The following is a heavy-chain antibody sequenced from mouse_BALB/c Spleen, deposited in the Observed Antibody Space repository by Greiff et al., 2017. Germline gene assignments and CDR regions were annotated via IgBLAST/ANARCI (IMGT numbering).Heavy chain of an antibody. D-gene: IGHD2-12*01. Sequence: VQLQQSGAELVRPGVSVKISCKGSGYTFTDYAMHWVKQSHAKSLEWIGVISTYYGDASYNQKFKGKATMTVDKSSSTAYMELARLTSEDSAIYYCAREDSAWFAYWGQGTLVTVSA. CDR3: AREDSAWFAY. J-gene: IGHJ3*01. CDR1: GYTFTDYA. CDR2: ISTYYGDA. V-gene: IGHV1S137*01.